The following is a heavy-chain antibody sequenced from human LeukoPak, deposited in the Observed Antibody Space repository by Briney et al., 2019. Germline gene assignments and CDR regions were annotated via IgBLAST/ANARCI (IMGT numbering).Heavy chain of an antibody. CDR2: ISSSSSYI. Sequence: GGSLRLSCAASGFIFSSYSMNWVRQAPGKGLEWVSSISSSSSYIYYADSVKGRFTISRDNAKNSLYLQMNSLGAEDTAVYYCARDRFGIRAVDYWGQGTLVTVSS. J-gene: IGHJ4*02. CDR1: GFIFSSYS. CDR3: ARDRFGIRAVDY. V-gene: IGHV3-21*01. D-gene: IGHD1-14*01.